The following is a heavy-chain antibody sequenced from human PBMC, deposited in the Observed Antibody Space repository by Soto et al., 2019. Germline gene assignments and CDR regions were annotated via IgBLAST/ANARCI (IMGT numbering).Heavy chain of an antibody. CDR2: ISYDGNNE. D-gene: IGHD6-19*01. Sequence: QVQLVESGGGVVQPGRSLRLSCAASGFTFSNYAMHWVRQAPGKGLEWVAAISYDGNNEYYADSVRGRFTISRDNSKNTLCLQINSLRPEDTAVYHCARALAVAGSGPDNWGQGTLVIVSS. CDR3: ARALAVAGSGPDN. CDR1: GFTFSNYA. V-gene: IGHV3-30-3*01. J-gene: IGHJ4*02.